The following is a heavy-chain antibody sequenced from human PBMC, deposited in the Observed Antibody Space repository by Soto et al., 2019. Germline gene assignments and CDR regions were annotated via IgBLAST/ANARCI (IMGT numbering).Heavy chain of an antibody. CDR2: IYDTGST. J-gene: IGHJ5*02. V-gene: IGHV4-59*01. D-gene: IGHD3-9*01. Sequence: ETLSLTCTVSGSDITTYYWSWLRQSPGKGLEWIGHIYDTGSTTYNPSLKSRVTISVDTSNKQFSLRLTSVTAADTAVYYCARCPIDHNWFDPWGQGTLVTVSS. CDR3: ARCPIDHNWFDP. CDR1: GSDITTYY.